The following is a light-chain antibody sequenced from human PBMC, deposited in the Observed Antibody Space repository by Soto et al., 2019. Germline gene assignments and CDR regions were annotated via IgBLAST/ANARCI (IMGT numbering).Light chain of an antibody. CDR2: TDN. J-gene: IGLJ1*01. Sequence: QSVLTQPPSASGTPGQRVTISCSGSSSNIGSNAVNWYQQFPGTAPKLLIYTDNQRPSGVPDRFSGSKSGTSASLAISGLQSEYEADYFCAAWDGSLNADVFGTGTKVTVL. CDR3: AAWDGSLNADV. CDR1: SSNIGSNA. V-gene: IGLV1-44*01.